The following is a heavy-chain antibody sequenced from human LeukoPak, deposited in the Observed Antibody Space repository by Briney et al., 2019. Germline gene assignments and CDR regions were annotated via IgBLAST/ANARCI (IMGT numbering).Heavy chain of an antibody. D-gene: IGHD2-15*01. CDR3: ARDFYASVYCSGGSCYDYYYYGMDV. CDR1: GFTFSSYE. CDR2: ISSSGSTI. J-gene: IGHJ6*02. Sequence: GGSLRLSCAASGFTFSSYEMNWVRQAPGKGLKWVSYISSSGSTIYYADSVKGRFTISRDNAKNSLYLQMNSLRAEDTAVYYCARDFYASVYCSGGSCYDYYYYGMDVWGQGTTVTVSS. V-gene: IGHV3-48*03.